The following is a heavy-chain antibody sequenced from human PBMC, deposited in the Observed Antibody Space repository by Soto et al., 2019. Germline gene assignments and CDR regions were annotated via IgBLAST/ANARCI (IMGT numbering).Heavy chain of an antibody. CDR3: ARNLDY. V-gene: IGHV1-69*16. Sequence: QVQLVQSGAEVRKPGSSVKVSCKASGGTFSSYTFTWVRQAPGQGLEWMGGIIPILGTENYAQKFQGRVTITADESTSTAYMELNSLRSEDTAVYYCARNLDYWGQGTLVTVSS. CDR2: IIPILGTE. J-gene: IGHJ4*02. CDR1: GGTFSSYT.